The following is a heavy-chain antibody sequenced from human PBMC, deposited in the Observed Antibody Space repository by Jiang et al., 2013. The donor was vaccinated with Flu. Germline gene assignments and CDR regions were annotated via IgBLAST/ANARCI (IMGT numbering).Heavy chain of an antibody. CDR2: TYYRSKWYN. D-gene: IGHD1-26*01. V-gene: IGHV6-1*01. CDR1: GDSVSSNSAA. Sequence: QTLSLTCAISGDSVSSNSAAWNWIRQSPSRGLEWLGRTYYRSKWYNDYAVSVKSRITINPDTSKNQFSLQPNSVTPEDTAVYYCARTTHSGSYGGHWFDPWGQGTLVTVSS. CDR3: ARTTHSGSYGGHWFDP. J-gene: IGHJ5*02.